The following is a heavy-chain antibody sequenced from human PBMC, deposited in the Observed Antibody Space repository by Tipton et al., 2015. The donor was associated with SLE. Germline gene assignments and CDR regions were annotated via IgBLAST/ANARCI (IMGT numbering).Heavy chain of an antibody. CDR1: GGSFSGYY. J-gene: IGHJ3*02. CDR2: INHSGST. V-gene: IGHV4-34*01. Sequence: TLSLTCAVYGGSFSGYYWSWIRQPPGKGLEWIGEINHSGSTNYNPSLKSRVTISVDTSKNQFSLKLSSVTAADTAVYYCAISFYDAFDIWGQGTMVTVSS. CDR3: AISFYDAFDI. D-gene: IGHD2/OR15-2a*01.